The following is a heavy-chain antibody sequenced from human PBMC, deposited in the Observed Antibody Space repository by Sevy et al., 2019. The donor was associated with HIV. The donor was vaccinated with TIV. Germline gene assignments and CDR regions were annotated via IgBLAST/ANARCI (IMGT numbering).Heavy chain of an antibody. CDR2: ISLIGGDT. Sequence: GGSLRLSCAASGFTFSTYAMTWVRQAPGKGLEWVSVISLIGGDTYYANSVKGRFTISRDNSKNTLYLQMNSLTAEDTAVYYCAKDRVSGTYYTGDFDYWGQGTLVTVSS. D-gene: IGHD3-10*01. CDR1: GFTFSTYA. J-gene: IGHJ4*02. V-gene: IGHV3-23*01. CDR3: AKDRVSGTYYTGDFDY.